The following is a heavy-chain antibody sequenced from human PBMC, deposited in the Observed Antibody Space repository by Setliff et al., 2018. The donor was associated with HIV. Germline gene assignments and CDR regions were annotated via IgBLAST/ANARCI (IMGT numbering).Heavy chain of an antibody. V-gene: IGHV1-8*02. D-gene: IGHD6-19*01. CDR2: MNTNSGNT. CDR1: GDTFTTYD. Sequence: GASVKVSCKASGDTFTTYDINWVRQATGQGPEWIGWMNTNSGNTGYAQKFQVRVTMTRNTSISTAYMELRSLRSDDTAMYYCARKYTGGPLDYWGQGTLVTVSS. CDR3: ARKYTGGPLDY. J-gene: IGHJ4*02.